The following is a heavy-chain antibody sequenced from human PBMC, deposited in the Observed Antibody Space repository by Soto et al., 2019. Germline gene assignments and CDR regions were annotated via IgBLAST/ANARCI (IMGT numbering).Heavy chain of an antibody. CDR1: GFSLSTSGVG. CDR2: IYWDDDK. V-gene: IGHV2-5*02. Sequence: QITLKESGPTLVKPTQTLTLTCTFSGFSLSTSGVGVGWIRQPPGKALEWLALIYWDDDKRYSPSLKSRLTTPKATTKNQVFLTTTNMDPVDTATYYCAHSLYTERYFNLWGPGTLVTVSS. D-gene: IGHD2-8*01. CDR3: AHSLYTERYFNL. J-gene: IGHJ2*01.